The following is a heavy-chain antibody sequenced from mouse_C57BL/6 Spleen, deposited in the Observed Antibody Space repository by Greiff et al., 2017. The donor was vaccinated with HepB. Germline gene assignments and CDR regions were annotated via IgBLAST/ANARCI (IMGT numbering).Heavy chain of an antibody. J-gene: IGHJ4*01. D-gene: IGHD3-3*01. CDR2: INYDGSST. CDR3: AREGTGNYAMDY. CDR1: GFTFSDYY. Sequence: DVKLVESEGGLVPPGSSMKLSCTASGFTFSDYYMAWVRQVPEKGLEWVANINYDGSSTYYLDSLKSRFIISRDNAKNILYLQMSSLKSEDTATYYCAREGTGNYAMDYWGQGTSVTVSS. V-gene: IGHV5-16*01.